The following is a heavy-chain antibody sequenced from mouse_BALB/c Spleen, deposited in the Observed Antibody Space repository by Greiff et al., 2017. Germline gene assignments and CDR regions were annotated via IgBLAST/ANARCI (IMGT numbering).Heavy chain of an antibody. V-gene: IGHV5-17*02. CDR3: ASEKVRRYAMDY. CDR2: IRSGSSTI. CDR1: GFPFSSFG. Sequence: EVKLVESGGGLVQPGGSRNLSCAASGFPFSSFGVHWVRQAPEKGLEWVAYIRSGSSTIYYADTVRGRFTISRDNPKNTLFLQMTSLRSEDTTMYYCASEKVRRYAMDYWGQGTSVTVSS. J-gene: IGHJ4*01. D-gene: IGHD2-14*01.